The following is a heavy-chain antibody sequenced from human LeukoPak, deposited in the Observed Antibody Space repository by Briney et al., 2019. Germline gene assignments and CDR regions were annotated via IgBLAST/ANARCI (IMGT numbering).Heavy chain of an antibody. V-gene: IGHV5-51*01. J-gene: IGHJ3*02. D-gene: IGHD2/OR15-2a*01. CDR2: IYPGDSDT. Sequence: GESLKISCKGSGYSFTSYWIGWVGQMPGRGLEWMGIIYPGDSDTRYSPSFQGQVIISADKSISTAYLQWSSLKASDTAMYYCAMPISDSAFDIWGQGTMVTVSS. CDR3: AMPISDSAFDI. CDR1: GYSFTSYW.